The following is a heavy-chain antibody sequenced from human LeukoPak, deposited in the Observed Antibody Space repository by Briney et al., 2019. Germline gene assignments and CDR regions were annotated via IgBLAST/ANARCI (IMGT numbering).Heavy chain of an antibody. CDR3: ARGIARGSGSTQGY. V-gene: IGHV3-7*01. D-gene: IGHD3-10*01. CDR2: IKQDGSDK. J-gene: IGHJ4*02. CDR1: GFTFNGYW. Sequence: GGSLRLSCAASGFTFNGYWMTWVRQAPGKGLEWVADIKQDGSDKYYAGSVKGRFTISRDNAKNSLYLQMNSLRAEDTAIYYCARGIARGSGSTQGYWGQGTLVTVSS.